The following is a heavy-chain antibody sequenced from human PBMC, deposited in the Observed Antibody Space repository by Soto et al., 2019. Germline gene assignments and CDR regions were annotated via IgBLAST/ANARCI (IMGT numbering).Heavy chain of an antibody. J-gene: IGHJ5*02. Sequence: PSETLSLTCAVSGGSGSSGTYSWAWIRQPPGKALEWIGYIYYSGSTNYNPSIKSRVTMSVDTSKNQFSLKLSSVTAADTAVYYCARDYGQLVHWRFDPWGQGTLVTVSS. CDR3: ARDYGQLVHWRFDP. V-gene: IGHV4-61*01. CDR1: GGSGSSGTYS. CDR2: IYYSGST. D-gene: IGHD6-6*01.